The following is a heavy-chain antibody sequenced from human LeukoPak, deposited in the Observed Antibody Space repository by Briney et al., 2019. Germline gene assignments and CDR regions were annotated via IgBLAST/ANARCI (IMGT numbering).Heavy chain of an antibody. CDR1: GGSIKSNNW. J-gene: IGHJ4*02. Sequence: SGTLSLTCAVSGGSIKSNNWWSWVRQPPGKGLEWIGEIYHSGSTNYNPSLESRVTVSVDKSKNQFSLDLSSVTAADTAVYYCARGISAYCGGDCYSGFEYWGQGTLVTVSS. CDR3: ARGISAYCGGDCYSGFEY. CDR2: IYHSGST. V-gene: IGHV4-4*02. D-gene: IGHD2-21*02.